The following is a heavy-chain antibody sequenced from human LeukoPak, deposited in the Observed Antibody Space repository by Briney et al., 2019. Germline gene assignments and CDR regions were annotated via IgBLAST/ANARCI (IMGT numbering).Heavy chain of an antibody. V-gene: IGHV3-30-3*01. J-gene: IGHJ6*02. CDR3: AREVPRYNYYYGMDV. CDR1: GLTFSNYA. Sequence: PGRSLRLSCAPAGLTFSNYATHWVRHPPSKWLESLALISYDGSNKYNADSVKGRFTISRDNSKNTLYLQMNSLRAEDTAVYYCAREVPRYNYYYGMDVWGQGTTVTVSS. CDR2: ISYDGSNK.